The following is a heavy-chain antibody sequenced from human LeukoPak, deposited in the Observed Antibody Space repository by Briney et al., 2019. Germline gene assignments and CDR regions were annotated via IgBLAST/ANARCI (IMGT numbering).Heavy chain of an antibody. J-gene: IGHJ4*02. D-gene: IGHD2-2*01. Sequence: VGSLRLSCAASGFTFSSYWMHWVRQAPGKGLVWVARINGDGSSTRYADSVKGRFTISRDNAKNTLYLQMNSLRAEDTAVYSCARELVVREGAYFDNWGQGTLVTVSP. CDR3: ARELVVREGAYFDN. V-gene: IGHV3-74*01. CDR1: GFTFSSYW. CDR2: INGDGSST.